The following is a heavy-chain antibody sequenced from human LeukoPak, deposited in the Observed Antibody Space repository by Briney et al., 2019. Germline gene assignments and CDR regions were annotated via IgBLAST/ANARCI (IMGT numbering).Heavy chain of an antibody. Sequence: RGSLRLSCAVSGFTFSSYGMHSVRQAPGKGLGRVSFIRYDGSDKYYAHSVKGRFTISRDNSKNTLYQQMNSLRAEDTAVYYCAKDLLRFGESWCGTDFDYWGQGTLVTVSS. CDR3: AKDLLRFGESWCGTDFDY. CDR1: GFTFSSYG. CDR2: IRYDGSDK. V-gene: IGHV3-30*02. D-gene: IGHD3-10*01. J-gene: IGHJ4*02.